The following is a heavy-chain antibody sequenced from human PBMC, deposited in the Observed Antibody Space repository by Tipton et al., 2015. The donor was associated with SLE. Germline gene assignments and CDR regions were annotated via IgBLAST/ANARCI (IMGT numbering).Heavy chain of an antibody. CDR1: GGSVSSSSKY. CDR3: AILDAFDI. Sequence: TLSLTCTVSGGSVSSSSKYLAWIRQPPGKGLEWIGSIYYTGTTTYYNSFLKSRVTMSVDTSKNQFSLKLTSVTAADTAVYYCAILDAFDIWGQGRMVTVSS. J-gene: IGHJ3*02. CDR2: IYYTGTTT. V-gene: IGHV4-39*01.